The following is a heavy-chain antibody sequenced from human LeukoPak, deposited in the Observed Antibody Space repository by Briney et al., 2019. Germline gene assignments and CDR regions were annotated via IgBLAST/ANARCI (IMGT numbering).Heavy chain of an antibody. Sequence: GGSLRLPCAASGFTFGSYAMSWVRQAPGKGLEWVSASGSGGSTYYADSVKGRFTISRDNSKNTLYLQMNSLRAEDTAVYYCAKSSTVVTTYFDYWGQGTLVTVPS. D-gene: IGHD4-23*01. CDR3: AKSSTVVTTYFDY. V-gene: IGHV3-23*01. CDR2: SGSGGST. J-gene: IGHJ4*02. CDR1: GFTFGSYA.